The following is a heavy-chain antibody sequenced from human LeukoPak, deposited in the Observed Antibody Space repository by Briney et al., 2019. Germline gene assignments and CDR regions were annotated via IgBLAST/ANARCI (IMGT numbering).Heavy chain of an antibody. Sequence: GGSLRLSCAASGFTFSSYSMNWVRQAPGKGLEWVSSISSSSSYIYYADSAKGRFTISRDNAKNSLYLQMNSLRAEDTAVYYCARDPIGIVATIQLDYWGQGTLVTVSS. CDR1: GFTFSSYS. CDR3: ARDPIGIVATIQLDY. J-gene: IGHJ4*02. CDR2: ISSSSSYI. V-gene: IGHV3-21*01. D-gene: IGHD5-12*01.